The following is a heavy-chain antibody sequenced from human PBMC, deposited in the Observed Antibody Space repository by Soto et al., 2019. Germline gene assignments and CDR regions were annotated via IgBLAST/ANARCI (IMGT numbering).Heavy chain of an antibody. CDR1: GDSVSSNSAA. D-gene: IGHD6-19*01. CDR3: ARGTAVAGHWGYYYYYMDV. J-gene: IGHJ6*03. CDR2: TYYRSKWYN. Sequence: PSQTLSLTCAISGDSVSSNSAAWNWIRQSPSRGLEWLGRTYYRSKWYNDYAVSVKSRITINPDTSKNQFSLQLNSVTPEDTAVYYCARGTAVAGHWGYYYYYMDVWGKGTTVTVS. V-gene: IGHV6-1*01.